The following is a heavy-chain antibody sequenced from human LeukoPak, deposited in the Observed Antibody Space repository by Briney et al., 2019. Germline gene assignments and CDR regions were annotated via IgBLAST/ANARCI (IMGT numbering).Heavy chain of an antibody. CDR3: ARGGHAYYDSSGYRYYFDY. J-gene: IGHJ4*02. V-gene: IGHV3-21*04. D-gene: IGHD3-22*01. Sequence: PGGSLRLSCAASGFTFSTYSMNWVRQAPGKGLEWVSSITSSSSYIYYADSVKGRFTFSRDNAKNSLYLQMNSLRAEDTAVYYCARGGHAYYDSSGYRYYFDYWGQGTLVTVS. CDR2: ITSSSSYI. CDR1: GFTFSTYS.